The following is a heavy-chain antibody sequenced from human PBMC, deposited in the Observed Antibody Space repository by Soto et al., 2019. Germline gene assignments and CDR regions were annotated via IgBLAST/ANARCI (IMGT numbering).Heavy chain of an antibody. CDR1: GGSLSGYY. J-gene: IGHJ6*02. CDR3: ARVSREYQLLFYYYGMDV. Sequence: SETLSLTCAVYGGSLSGYYWSWIRQPPGKGLEWIGEINLSGSTNYNPSLKSRVTISVDTSKNQFSLKLSSVTAADTAVYYCARVSREYQLLFYYYGMDVWGQGTTVTVSS. CDR2: INLSGST. V-gene: IGHV4-34*01. D-gene: IGHD2-2*01.